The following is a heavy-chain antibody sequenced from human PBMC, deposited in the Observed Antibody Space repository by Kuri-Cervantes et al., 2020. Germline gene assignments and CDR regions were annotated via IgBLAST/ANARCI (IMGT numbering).Heavy chain of an antibody. CDR2: INPNSGGT. CDR3: TRGPRNYGSDY. CDR1: GYTFTSYD. J-gene: IGHJ4*02. D-gene: IGHD3-10*01. V-gene: IGHV1-2*02. Sequence: ASVKVSCKASGYTFTSYDINWVRQAAGQGLEWMGWINPNSGGTNYAQKFQGRVTMTRDTSISTAYMELSSLTSEDTAVYYCTRGPRNYGSDYWGQGTLVTVSS.